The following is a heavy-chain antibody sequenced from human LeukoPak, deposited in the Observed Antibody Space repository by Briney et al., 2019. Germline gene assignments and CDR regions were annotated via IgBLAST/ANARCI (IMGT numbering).Heavy chain of an antibody. CDR1: GFTFSSYS. Sequence: GGSLRLSCAASGFTFSSYSLNWVRQAPGKGLEWVSYISRGSSTTHHADSVKGRFTISRDNAKNSLYLQMNSLRAGDTAVYYCARVLSGAFDIWGQGTMVTVSS. CDR3: ARVLSGAFDI. V-gene: IGHV3-48*01. D-gene: IGHD3-10*01. CDR2: ISRGSSTT. J-gene: IGHJ3*02.